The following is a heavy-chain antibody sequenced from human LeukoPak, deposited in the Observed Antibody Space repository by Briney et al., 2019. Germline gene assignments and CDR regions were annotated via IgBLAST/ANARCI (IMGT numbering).Heavy chain of an antibody. D-gene: IGHD5-12*01. Sequence: GGSLRLSXAASGFTFTDYYMSWIRQAPGKGLEWVSYISSSGNTIYYADSVKGRFTISRDNAKSSLYLQMNSLRAEDTAVYYCARRTSGTYIVATYWGQGTLVTVSS. J-gene: IGHJ4*02. CDR1: GFTFTDYY. CDR2: ISSSGNTI. CDR3: ARRTSGTYIVATY. V-gene: IGHV3-11*04.